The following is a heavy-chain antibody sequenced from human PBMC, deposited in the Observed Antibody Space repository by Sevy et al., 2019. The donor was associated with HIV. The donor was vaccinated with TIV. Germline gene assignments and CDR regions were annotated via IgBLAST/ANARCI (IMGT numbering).Heavy chain of an antibody. CDR3: ARVPRPLSHYYYYMDV. CDR2: IIPIFGTA. V-gene: IGHV1-69*06. J-gene: IGHJ6*03. CDR1: GGTFSSYA. D-gene: IGHD3-10*01. Sequence: ASVKVSCKASGGTFSSYAISWVRQAPGQGLEWMGGIIPIFGTANYAQKFQGRVTITADKSTSTAYMELSSLRSEDTAVYYCARVPRPLSHYYYYMDVWGQGTTVTVSS.